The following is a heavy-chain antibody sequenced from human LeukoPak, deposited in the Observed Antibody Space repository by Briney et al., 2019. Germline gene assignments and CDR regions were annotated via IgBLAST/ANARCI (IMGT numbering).Heavy chain of an antibody. D-gene: IGHD3-10*01. V-gene: IGHV1-46*01. CDR1: GYTFTSYY. CDR3: ARNGVGSGSYEPASYFYYMDV. J-gene: IGHJ6*03. Sequence: ASVKVSCKASGYTFTSYYTHWVRRAPGQGLEWMGIINPSGGGTTYAPKFQGRVTMTRDTSTSTVYMELSSLTSDDTGVYYCARNGVGSGSYEPASYFYYMDVWGKGTTVTVSS. CDR2: INPSGGGT.